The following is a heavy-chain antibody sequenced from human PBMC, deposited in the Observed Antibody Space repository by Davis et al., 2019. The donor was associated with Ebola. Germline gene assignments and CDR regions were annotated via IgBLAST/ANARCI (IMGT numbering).Heavy chain of an antibody. CDR1: GFTFSSYA. D-gene: IGHD3-10*01. CDR3: AKRLWFGELTHYYGMDV. CDR2: ISGSGGST. J-gene: IGHJ6*02. V-gene: IGHV3-23*01. Sequence: GESLKIPCAASGFTFSSYAMSWVRQAPGKGLEWVSAISGSGGSTYYADSVKGRFTISRDNSKNTPYLQMNSLRAEDTAVYYCAKRLWFGELTHYYGMDVWGQGTTVTVSS.